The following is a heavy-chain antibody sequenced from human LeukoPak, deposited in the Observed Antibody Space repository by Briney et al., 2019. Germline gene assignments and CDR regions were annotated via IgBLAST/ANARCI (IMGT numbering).Heavy chain of an antibody. J-gene: IGHJ4*02. CDR1: GYTFTSYG. V-gene: IGHV1-18*01. CDR3: ARDGPVWFGVLFYPFDY. CDR2: ISAYNGNT. D-gene: IGHD3-10*01. Sequence: ASVKVSCKASGYTFTSYGISWVRQAPGQGLEWMGWISAYNGNTNYAQKLQGRVTMTTDTSTSTAYMELRSLRSDDTAVYYCARDGPVWFGVLFYPFDYWGQGTLVTVSS.